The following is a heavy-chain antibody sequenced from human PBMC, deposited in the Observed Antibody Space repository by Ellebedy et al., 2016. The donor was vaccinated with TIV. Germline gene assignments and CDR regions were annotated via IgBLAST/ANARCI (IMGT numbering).Heavy chain of an antibody. J-gene: IGHJ4*02. CDR3: ARDPRENSGYSYLDY. CDR2: IKEDGSEK. D-gene: IGHD3-22*01. CDR1: GFTFSAYW. V-gene: IGHV3-7*03. Sequence: GESLKISXAASGFTFSAYWMIWVRQAPGKGLEWVANIKEDGSEKHYVASVEGRFTISRDNTKNSLYLQMNSLRAEDTAFYYCARDPRENSGYSYLDYWGQGTLVTVSS.